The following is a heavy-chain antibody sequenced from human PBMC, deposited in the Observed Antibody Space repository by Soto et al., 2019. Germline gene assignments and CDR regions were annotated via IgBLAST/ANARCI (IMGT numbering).Heavy chain of an antibody. D-gene: IGHD4-17*01. J-gene: IGHJ4*02. CDR3: AGYGGNSV. Sequence: EVQLVESGGGLTQPGGSLRLSCAVSGFIVGSNHVTWVRQATGKGLQWVSAIYNDGSTYYADSVKGRFTISRDNSKNALFLQMNSLRTEDTAVYFCAGYGGNSVWGQGTLVTVSS. V-gene: IGHV3-53*01. CDR1: GFIVGSNH. CDR2: IYNDGST.